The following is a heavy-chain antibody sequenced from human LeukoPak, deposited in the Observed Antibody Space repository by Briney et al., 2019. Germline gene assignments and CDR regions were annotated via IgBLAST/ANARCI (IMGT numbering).Heavy chain of an antibody. D-gene: IGHD6-19*01. CDR2: IYTSGST. J-gene: IGHJ4*02. CDR3: ARTRYSSGWSYYFDY. CDR1: GGSLSSYY. Sequence: SETLSLTSTVSGGSLSSYYWSWIRQPAGEGLEWIGRIYTSGSTNYNPSIKSRVTMSVDTSKNNFSLKLSSVTAADTAVYYCARTRYSSGWSYYFDYWGQGTLVTVSS. V-gene: IGHV4-4*07.